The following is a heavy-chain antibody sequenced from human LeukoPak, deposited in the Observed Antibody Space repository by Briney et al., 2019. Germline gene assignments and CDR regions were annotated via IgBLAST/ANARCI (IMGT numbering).Heavy chain of an antibody. CDR3: ARQRDYGGNSAGVGYYYFGMDV. Sequence: SETLSLTCTVSGGSISSYYWSWIRQPPGKGLEWIGYIYYSGRTNYNSSLKSRVTISVDTSKNQFSLKLSSVTAADTAVYYCARQRDYGGNSAGVGYYYFGMDVWGQGTTVTVSS. J-gene: IGHJ6*02. CDR1: GGSISSYY. V-gene: IGHV4-59*08. CDR2: IYYSGRT. D-gene: IGHD4-23*01.